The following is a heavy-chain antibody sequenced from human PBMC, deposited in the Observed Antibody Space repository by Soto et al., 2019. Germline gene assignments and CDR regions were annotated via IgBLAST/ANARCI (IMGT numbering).Heavy chain of an antibody. CDR1: GGSITSYY. J-gene: IGHJ6*02. D-gene: IGHD3-10*01. V-gene: IGHV4-59*01. CDR2: IYYTGNT. Sequence: KPSETLSLTCTVSGGSITSYYWSWIRQSPGQGLECLGFIYYTGNTNYNPSLAGRVTISVDTSKNQFFLNLRSVTAADTAVYYCARDLRYGSGSSYGMDVWGQGTMVTVSS. CDR3: ARDLRYGSGSSYGMDV.